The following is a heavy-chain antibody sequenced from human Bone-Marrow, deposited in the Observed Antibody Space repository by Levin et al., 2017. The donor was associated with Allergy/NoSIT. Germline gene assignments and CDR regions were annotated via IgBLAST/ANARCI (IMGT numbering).Heavy chain of an antibody. Sequence: SGPTLVKPTQTLTLTCTFSGFSLKTKGIRVSWVRQPPGKALEWLGRIDSDNDKFYSTSLKTRLAISKDTSKNQVFLTMTNMDPADTATYYCARLHPGHDWGQGTLVTVSS. V-gene: IGHV2-70*04. J-gene: IGHJ4*02. CDR2: IDSDNDK. CDR3: ARLHPGHD. D-gene: IGHD7-27*01. CDR1: GFSLKTKGIR.